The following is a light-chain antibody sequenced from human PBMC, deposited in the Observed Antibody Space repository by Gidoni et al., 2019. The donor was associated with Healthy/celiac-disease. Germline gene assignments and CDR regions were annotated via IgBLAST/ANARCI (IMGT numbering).Light chain of an antibody. CDR2: GAS. V-gene: IGKV3-15*01. CDR3: QQYNNWPPLYT. Sequence: EIVMTQSPATLSVSPGERATLSCRASQRVSSNLAWYQQKPGQAPRLLIYGASTRATGIPARFSGSGSGTEFTLTISRLQYEDFAVYYCQQYNNWPPLYTFGQXTKLEIK. J-gene: IGKJ2*01. CDR1: QRVSSN.